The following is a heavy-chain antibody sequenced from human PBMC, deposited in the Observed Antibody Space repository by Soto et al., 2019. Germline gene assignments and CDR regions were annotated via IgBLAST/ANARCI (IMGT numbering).Heavy chain of an antibody. Sequence: GGSLRLSCAASGFTFSTYSMNWVRQAPGKGLEWVSYISSSSSTIFYTDSVKGRFTISRDNSKNTLYLQMNSLRAEDTAVYYCARDLTTVTNWFDPWGQGTLVTVSS. CDR2: ISSSSSTI. CDR1: GFTFSTYS. CDR3: ARDLTTVTNWFDP. D-gene: IGHD4-17*01. J-gene: IGHJ5*02. V-gene: IGHV3-48*01.